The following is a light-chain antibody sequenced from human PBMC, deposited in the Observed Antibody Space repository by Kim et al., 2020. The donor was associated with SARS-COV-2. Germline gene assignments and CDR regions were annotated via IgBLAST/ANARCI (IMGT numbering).Light chain of an antibody. CDR1: SSNIGNNL. Sequence: QSVLTQPPSVSGTPGERVTISCSGSSSNIGNNLVSWYQQLPGTAPKLLIYTNIQRPSGVPDRFSASKSGTSVSLAISRLQSEDEADYYCAAWDDSLNAYVFGAGTKVTVL. CDR3: AAWDDSLNAYV. V-gene: IGLV1-44*01. J-gene: IGLJ1*01. CDR2: TNI.